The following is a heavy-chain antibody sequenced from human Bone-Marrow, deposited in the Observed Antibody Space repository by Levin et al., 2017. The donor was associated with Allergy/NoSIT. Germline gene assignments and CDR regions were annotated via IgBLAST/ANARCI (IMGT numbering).Heavy chain of an antibody. CDR1: GFTFSSYG. Sequence: GGSLRLSCAASGFTFSSYGMHWVRQAPGKGLEWVAVISYDGSNKYYADSVKGRFTISRDNSKNTLYLQMNSLRAEDTAVYYCAKEGGSRDRLPLYYDYVGGTLMGGGQGTLVTVSS. D-gene: IGHD3-16*01. CDR2: ISYDGSNK. V-gene: IGHV3-30*18. J-gene: IGHJ4*02. CDR3: AKEGGSRDRLPLYYDYVGGTLMG.